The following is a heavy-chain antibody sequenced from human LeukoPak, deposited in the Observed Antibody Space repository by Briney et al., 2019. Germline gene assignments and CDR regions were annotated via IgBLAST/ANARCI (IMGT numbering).Heavy chain of an antibody. CDR1: GFTFSSYW. V-gene: IGHV3-74*01. J-gene: IGHJ4*02. CDR2: INSDGSST. D-gene: IGHD4-17*01. Sequence: PGGSLRLSCAASGFTFSSYWMHWVRQAPGKGLVWVSRINSDGSSTSYADSVKGRFTISRDNAKNSLFLQMNSLRAEDTAVYYCARVQTTVMVDYWGQGTLVTVSS. CDR3: ARVQTTVMVDY.